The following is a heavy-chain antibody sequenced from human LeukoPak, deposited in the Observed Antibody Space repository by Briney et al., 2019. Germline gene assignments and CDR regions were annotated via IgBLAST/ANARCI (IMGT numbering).Heavy chain of an antibody. J-gene: IGHJ5*02. CDR3: ARISVGAAGNNWFDP. CDR1: GGSISSSSYY. CDR2: IYYSGST. Sequence: PSETLSLTCTVSGGSISSSSYYWGWIRQPPWKGLEWIGSIYYSGSTYYNPSLKSRVTISVDTSKNQFSLKLSSVTAADTAVYYCARISVGAAGNNWFDPWGQGTLVTVSS. D-gene: IGHD6-13*01. V-gene: IGHV4-39*01.